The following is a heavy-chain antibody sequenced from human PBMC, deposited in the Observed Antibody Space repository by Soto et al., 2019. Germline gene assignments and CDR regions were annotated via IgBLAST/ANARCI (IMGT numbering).Heavy chain of an antibody. V-gene: IGHV3-7*01. CDR2: IKQDGSEK. D-gene: IGHD3-10*01. CDR3: ARVGGSSESFDDYYYYYGMDV. J-gene: IGHJ6*02. CDR1: GFTFSSYW. Sequence: EVQLVESGGGLVQPGGSLRLSCAASGFTFSSYWMSWVHQAPGKGLEWVANIKQDGSEKYYVDSVKGRFTISRDNAKNSLYLQMNSLRAEDTAVYYCARVGGSSESFDDYYYYYGMDVWGQGTTVTVSS.